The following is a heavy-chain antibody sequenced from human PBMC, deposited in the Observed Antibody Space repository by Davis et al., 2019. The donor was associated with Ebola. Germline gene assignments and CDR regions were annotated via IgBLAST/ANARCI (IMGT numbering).Heavy chain of an antibody. CDR3: AESGLSFGVVKYHYGMDV. CDR1: VITFSSYA. V-gene: IGHV3-23*01. Sequence: GGSLRLSCTDSVITFSSYAMTWVRQAPGKGLEWVSAISGSGGNTYYADSVKGRFTISRDNSKKTLYLQMNSLRAEDTAVYYCAESGLSFGVVKYHYGMDVWGKGTTVTVSS. J-gene: IGHJ6*04. CDR2: ISGSGGNT. D-gene: IGHD3-3*01.